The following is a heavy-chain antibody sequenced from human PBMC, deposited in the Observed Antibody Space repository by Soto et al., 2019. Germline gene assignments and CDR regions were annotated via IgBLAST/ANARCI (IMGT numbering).Heavy chain of an antibody. CDR3: AKTTAAAGTYAGYFDY. CDR2: ISGSGGST. CDR1: GFTFSSYA. V-gene: IGHV3-23*01. D-gene: IGHD6-13*01. J-gene: IGHJ4*02. Sequence: GGSLRLSCAASGFTFSSYAMSWVRQAPGKGLEWVSAISGSGGSTYYADSVKGRFTISRDNSKNTLYLQMNSLRAEDTAVYYCAKTTAAAGTYAGYFDYWGQGTLVTVSS.